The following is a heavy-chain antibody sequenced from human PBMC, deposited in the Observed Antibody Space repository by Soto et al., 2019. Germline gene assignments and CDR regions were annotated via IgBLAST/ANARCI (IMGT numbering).Heavy chain of an antibody. CDR2: ISAYNGNT. CDR3: ARLEVGQLALSNWFDP. J-gene: IGHJ5*02. Sequence: ASVKVSCKASGYTFTSYGISWVRQAPGQGLEWMGWISAYNGNTNYAQELQGRVTMTTDTSTSTAYMELRSPRSDDTAVYYCARLEVGQLALSNWFDPWGQGTLVTVSS. V-gene: IGHV1-18*01. D-gene: IGHD6-13*01. CDR1: GYTFTSYG.